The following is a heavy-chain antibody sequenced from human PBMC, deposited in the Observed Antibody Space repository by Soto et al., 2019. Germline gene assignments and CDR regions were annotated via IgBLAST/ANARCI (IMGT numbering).Heavy chain of an antibody. CDR2: ISSSSSNI. CDR1: GFTFSTYS. CDR3: ARADFSMKH. J-gene: IGHJ1*01. V-gene: IGHV3-48*02. D-gene: IGHD3-3*01. Sequence: EVQLVESGGGLVQPGGSLRLSCAASGFTFSTYSMNWVRQAPGKGLECVAYISSSSSNIYYADSVKGRFTISRDNAKNALYLQLNSLRDEDTDVYYCARADFSMKHWGQGTLVTVSS.